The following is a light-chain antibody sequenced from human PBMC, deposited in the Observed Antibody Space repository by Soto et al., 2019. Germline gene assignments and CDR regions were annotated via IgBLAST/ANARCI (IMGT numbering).Light chain of an antibody. CDR2: EVS. J-gene: IGLJ1*01. CDR3: SSKSPDF. Sequence: QSVLAQPASVSGSPGQSITISCTGTSSGIRDYNYVSWYQQLPGNAPKLIMYEVSNRPSGISNRFSGSKSGNTASLTISGLQAEDEAAYYCSSKSPDFFGTGTKVTVL. CDR1: SSGIRDYNY. V-gene: IGLV2-14*01.